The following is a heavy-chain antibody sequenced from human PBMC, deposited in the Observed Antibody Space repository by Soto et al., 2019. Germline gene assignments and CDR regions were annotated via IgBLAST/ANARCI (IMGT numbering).Heavy chain of an antibody. CDR1: GDSVSSNSAT. CDR2: TYYRSKWYN. J-gene: IGHJ4*02. Sequence: PSQTLSLTCVISGDSVSSNSATWNWIRQSPSRGLEWLGRTYYRSKWYNDHAVSVKSRITINPDTSKNQFSLQLNSVTPEDTAVYYCARNNLSLGYCSSTSCYLTNYYFDYWGQGTLVTVSS. V-gene: IGHV6-1*01. CDR3: ARNNLSLGYCSSTSCYLTNYYFDY. D-gene: IGHD2-2*01.